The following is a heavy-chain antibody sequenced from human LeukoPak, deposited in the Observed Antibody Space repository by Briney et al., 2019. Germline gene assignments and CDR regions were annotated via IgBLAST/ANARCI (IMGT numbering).Heavy chain of an antibody. D-gene: IGHD6-6*01. Sequence: GGSLRLSCAASGFTFSSYWMSWVRQAPGKGLEWVANIKQDGSEKYYVDSVKGRFTISRDNAKNSLYLQMNSLRAEDTAVYYCARDVPRLRYSSSSQETWSDYWGRGTLVTVSS. CDR3: ARDVPRLRYSSSSQETWSDY. V-gene: IGHV3-7*01. J-gene: IGHJ4*02. CDR2: IKQDGSEK. CDR1: GFTFSSYW.